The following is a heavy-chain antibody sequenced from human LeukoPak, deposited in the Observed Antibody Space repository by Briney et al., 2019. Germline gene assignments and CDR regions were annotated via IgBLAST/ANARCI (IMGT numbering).Heavy chain of an antibody. CDR1: GYTFTSYY. J-gene: IGHJ4*02. Sequence: ASVKVSCKASGYTFTSYYIHWVRQAPGQRLELMGRINPNNGCTNYAQKFQGRVTMTRDTSISTAYMELSRLRSDDTAVYYCARAGVGVRFLEWLHDYWGQGTLVTVSS. CDR2: INPNNGCT. CDR3: ARAGVGVRFLEWLHDY. V-gene: IGHV1-2*06. D-gene: IGHD3-3*01.